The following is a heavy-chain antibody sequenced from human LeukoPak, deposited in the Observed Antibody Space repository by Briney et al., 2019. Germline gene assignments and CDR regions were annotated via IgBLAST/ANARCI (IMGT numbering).Heavy chain of an antibody. CDR1: GFTFSSYT. CDR2: ISSSSSYI. V-gene: IGHV3-21*01. D-gene: IGHD3-10*01. CDR3: AKSSAYYYGSGSYIDY. J-gene: IGHJ4*02. Sequence: GGSLRLSCAASGFTFSSYTMNWVRQAPGKGLEWVSSISSSSSYIYYADSVKGRFTISRDNAKNSLYLQMNSLRPEDTAVYYCAKSSAYYYGSGSYIDYWGQGTLVTVSS.